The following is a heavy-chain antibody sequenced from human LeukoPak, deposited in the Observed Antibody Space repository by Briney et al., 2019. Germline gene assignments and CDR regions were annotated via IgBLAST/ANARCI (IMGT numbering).Heavy chain of an antibody. D-gene: IGHD5-18*01. V-gene: IGHV1-8*01. CDR2: MNPNSGNT. CDR1: GYTFTSYD. CDR3: ASGKVQDKGMVYDAFEN. Sequence: ASVKVSCKASGYTFTSYDINWVRQATGQGLEWMGWMNPNSGNTGYAQKFQGRVTMTRNTSISTAYMELSSLRSEDTAVYYCASGKVQDKGMVYDAFENRGQGTNVNVSS. J-gene: IGHJ3*02.